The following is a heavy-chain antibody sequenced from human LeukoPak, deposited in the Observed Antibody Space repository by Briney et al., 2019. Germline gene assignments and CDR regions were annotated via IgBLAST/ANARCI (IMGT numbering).Heavy chain of an antibody. Sequence: SETLSLTCTVSGGSISSYYWSWIRQPPGKGLEWIGYIYYSGSTNYNPSLKSRVTISVDTSKNQFSLKLSSVTAADTAVYYCASHYDFWSGYYTHDAFDIWGQGTMVTVSS. D-gene: IGHD3-3*01. CDR3: ASHYDFWSGYYTHDAFDI. J-gene: IGHJ3*02. CDR1: GGSISSYY. V-gene: IGHV4-59*01. CDR2: IYYSGST.